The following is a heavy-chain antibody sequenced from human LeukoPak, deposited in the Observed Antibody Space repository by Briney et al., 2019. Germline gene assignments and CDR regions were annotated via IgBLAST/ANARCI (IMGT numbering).Heavy chain of an antibody. CDR3: ARGRRDYYTRGNAFDI. CDR2: IYYSGST. J-gene: IGHJ3*02. CDR1: GGSISTYY. D-gene: IGHD5-24*01. V-gene: IGHV4-59*01. Sequence: PSETLSLTCTVSGGSISTYYWNWIRQPPGKGLEWIGYIYYSGSTNYKPSLKSRVTISLDTSKNQFSLRLTSVTAADTAVYYCARGRRDYYTRGNAFDIWGQGTKVTVSS.